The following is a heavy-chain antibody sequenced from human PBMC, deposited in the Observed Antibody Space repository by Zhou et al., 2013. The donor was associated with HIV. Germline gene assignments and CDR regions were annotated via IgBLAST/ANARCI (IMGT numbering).Heavy chain of an antibody. CDR3: ARGPYYSNTPGGPLDI. CDR2: ISPYNGNT. CDR1: GYTFTNYG. Sequence: VHLVQSAAEVRKPGASVKVSCEASGYTFTNYGISWVRQAPGRGLEWLGWISPYNGNTNYAQKLQGRVTITADKSTNTAYLELRNLRSEDTALYYCARGPYYSNTPGGPLDIWGQGDMGHHLF. D-gene: IGHD1-26*01. J-gene: IGHJ3*02. V-gene: IGHV1-18*01.